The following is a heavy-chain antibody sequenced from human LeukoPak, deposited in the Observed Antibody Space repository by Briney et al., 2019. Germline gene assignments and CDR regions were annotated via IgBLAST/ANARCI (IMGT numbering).Heavy chain of an antibody. J-gene: IGHJ4*02. D-gene: IGHD5-18*01. CDR1: GGSTTSRSFY. V-gene: IGHV4-39*01. Sequence: PSETLSLTCTVSGGSTTSRSFYWGWIRQPPGKGLEWIGSIYSSGITYYNPSLGSRVTISVDTSKNQFSLKLRAWTATDTAVFYCASEVQLYGYWGQGILVTVSS. CDR3: ASEVQLYGY. CDR2: IYSSGIT.